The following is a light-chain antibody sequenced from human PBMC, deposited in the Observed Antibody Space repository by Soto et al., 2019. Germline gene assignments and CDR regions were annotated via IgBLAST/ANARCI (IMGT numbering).Light chain of an antibody. CDR3: QQSYSTPWT. CDR2: AAS. CDR1: QSITNY. J-gene: IGKJ1*01. V-gene: IGKV1-39*01. Sequence: DIQMTQSPSSLSASVVDRVTITCRASQSITNYLNWYQQKPGKAPKLLIYAASSLQSGVPSRFSGSESGTDFTLIISRLQPEDFATYYCQQSYSTPWTFCQGTKVEIK.